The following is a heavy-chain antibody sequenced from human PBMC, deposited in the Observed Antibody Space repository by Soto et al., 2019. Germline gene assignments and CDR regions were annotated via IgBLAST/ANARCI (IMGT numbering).Heavy chain of an antibody. CDR3: ARAPQLRFLEWSMGVYFDY. J-gene: IGHJ4*02. CDR1: GFTFSSYA. D-gene: IGHD3-3*01. CDR2: ISYDGSNK. V-gene: IGHV3-30-3*01. Sequence: QVQLVESGGGVVQPGRSLRLSCAASGFTFSSYAMHWVRQAPGKGLEWVAVISYDGSNKYYADSVKGRFTISRDNSKNTLYLQMNSLRAEDTAVYYCARAPQLRFLEWSMGVYFDYWGQGTLVTVSS.